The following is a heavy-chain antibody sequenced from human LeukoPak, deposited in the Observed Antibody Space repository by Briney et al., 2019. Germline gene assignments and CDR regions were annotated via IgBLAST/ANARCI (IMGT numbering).Heavy chain of an antibody. CDR3: ATALDYGDSRDY. Sequence: GGSLRLSCAASRFTFTAYSMNWVRQAPGKGLEWVSYISSSNRTIYYADSVKGRFTISRDNAKDSLYLQMNSLRAEDTAVYYCATALDYGDSRDYWGQGTLVTVSS. J-gene: IGHJ4*02. CDR1: RFTFTAYS. D-gene: IGHD4-17*01. V-gene: IGHV3-48*04. CDR2: ISSSNRTI.